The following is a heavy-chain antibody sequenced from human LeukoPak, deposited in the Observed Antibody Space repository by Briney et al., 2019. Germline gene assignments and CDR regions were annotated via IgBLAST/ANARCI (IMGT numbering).Heavy chain of an antibody. CDR3: AKTGNFDWLPNPYYFDY. CDR1: GFTFGSYA. CDR2: ISGSGGST. V-gene: IGHV3-23*01. D-gene: IGHD3-9*01. J-gene: IGHJ4*02. Sequence: PGGSLRLSCAASGFTFGSYAMSWVRQAPGKGLEWVSAISGSGGSTYYADSVKGRFTISRDNSKNTLYLQMNSLRAEDTAVYYCAKTGNFDWLPNPYYFDYWGQGTLVTVSS.